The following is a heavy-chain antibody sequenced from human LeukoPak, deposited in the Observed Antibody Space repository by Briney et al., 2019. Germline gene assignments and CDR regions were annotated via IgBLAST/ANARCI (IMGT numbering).Heavy chain of an antibody. CDR2: ISYSGTN. CDR1: SGSVSSISYY. V-gene: IGHV4-39*01. Sequence: PSETLSLTCTVSSGSVSSISYYWGWIRQPPRKGLEWIGSISYSGTNYNHPSLKSRLSISIDTSKNQFSVKLTSVTAADTAMYYFASLGTIRSWGQGSLVTVSS. D-gene: IGHD7-27*01. J-gene: IGHJ5*02. CDR3: ASLGTIRS.